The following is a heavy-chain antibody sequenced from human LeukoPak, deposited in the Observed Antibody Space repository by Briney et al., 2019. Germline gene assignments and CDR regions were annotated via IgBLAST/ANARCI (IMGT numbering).Heavy chain of an antibody. CDR2: ISSSSSYI. CDR3: ARCSTYFDWLMRY. D-gene: IGHD3-9*01. J-gene: IGHJ4*02. CDR1: GFTFSSYS. Sequence: PGGSLRLSCAASGFTFSSYSMNWVRQAPGKGLEWVSSISSSSSYIYYADSVKGRFTISRDNARKSLYLQMNSLRAEDTAVYYCARCSTYFDWLMRYWGQGTLVTVSS. V-gene: IGHV3-21*01.